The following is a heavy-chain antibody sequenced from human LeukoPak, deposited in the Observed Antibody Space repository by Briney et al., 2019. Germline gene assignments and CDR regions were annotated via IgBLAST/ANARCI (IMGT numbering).Heavy chain of an antibody. V-gene: IGHV3-7*01. J-gene: IGHJ3*02. CDR1: GFTFSSYL. CDR3: ARVVTPRGGPYDAFDI. CDR2: IEQDGSEK. Sequence: PGGSLRLSCAASGFTFSSYLMSWVRQAPGKGLEWVANIEQDGSEKYYVDSVKGRFTISRDNAKNSLYLQMNSLRAEDTAVYYCARVVTPRGGPYDAFDIWGQGTMVTVSS.